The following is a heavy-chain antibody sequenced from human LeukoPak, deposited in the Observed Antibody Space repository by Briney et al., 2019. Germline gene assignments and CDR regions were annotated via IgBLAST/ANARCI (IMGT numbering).Heavy chain of an antibody. V-gene: IGHV4-4*07. CDR2: IYTSGST. Sequence: SETLSLTCTVSGGSISSYYWSWIRQPAGKGLEWIGRIYTSGSTNYNPSLKSRVTISVDKSKNQFYLKLSSVTAADTAVYYCARVGAAAGKNYYYYYMDVWGKGTTVTVSS. J-gene: IGHJ6*03. D-gene: IGHD6-13*01. CDR1: GGSISSYY. CDR3: ARVGAAAGKNYYYYYMDV.